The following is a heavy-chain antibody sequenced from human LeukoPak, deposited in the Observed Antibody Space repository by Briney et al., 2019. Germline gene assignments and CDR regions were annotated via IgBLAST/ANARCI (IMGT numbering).Heavy chain of an antibody. CDR2: FDPEDGET. V-gene: IGHV1-24*01. D-gene: IGHD3-22*01. CDR3: ARALYYYDSLAPPPYY. J-gene: IGHJ4*02. Sequence: ASVKVSCKVSGYILSKLSMHWVRQAPGKGLEWMGGFDPEDGETIYAQKFQGRVTMTDDISTDIAYMDLSSLRSEDTAVYYCARALYYYDSLAPPPYYWGQGTLVTVSS. CDR1: GYILSKLS.